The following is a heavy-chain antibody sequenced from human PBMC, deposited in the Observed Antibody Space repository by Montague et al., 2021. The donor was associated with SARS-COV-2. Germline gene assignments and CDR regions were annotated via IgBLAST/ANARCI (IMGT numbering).Heavy chain of an antibody. CDR3: ARGLDYYDFWSGYYPAYWYFDL. D-gene: IGHD3-3*01. V-gene: IGHV4-4*07. CDR1: GGSISSYY. CDR2: IYTSGST. Sequence: SETLSLTCTVSGGSISSYYWSWIRQPAGKGLEWIGRIYTSGSTNYNPSLKSRVTMSVDTSKNQFSPKLSSVTAADTAVYYCARGLDYYDFWSGYYPAYWYFDLWGRGTLVTVSS. J-gene: IGHJ2*01.